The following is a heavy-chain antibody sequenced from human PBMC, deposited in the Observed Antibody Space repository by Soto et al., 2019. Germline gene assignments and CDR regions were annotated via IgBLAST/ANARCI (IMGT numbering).Heavy chain of an antibody. V-gene: IGHV4-4*07. D-gene: IGHD1-7*01. Sequence: QVQLQESGPGLVKPLETLSLTCTVSGGSISSYHWSWIRQSAGKGLEWIGRIYTSGNTHYNPSLTSQVTMSIDTSKNQFFLTVNSVTAADAAVYYCARESGDNWDYEAYWGQGTPVTVSS. CDR2: IYTSGNT. CDR1: GGSISSYH. J-gene: IGHJ4*02. CDR3: ARESGDNWDYEAY.